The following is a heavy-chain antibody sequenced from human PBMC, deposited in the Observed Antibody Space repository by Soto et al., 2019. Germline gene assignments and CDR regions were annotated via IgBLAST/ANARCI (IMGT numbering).Heavy chain of an antibody. D-gene: IGHD3-9*01. CDR1: GFTFSSYA. CDR2: ISGSGGST. J-gene: IGHJ4*02. CDR3: AKVRYFDWFSFFDY. V-gene: IGHV3-23*01. Sequence: EVQLLESGGGLVQPGGSLRLACAASGFTFSSYAMSWVRHAPGKGLEWVSAISGSGGSTYYADSVKGRFTISRDNSKNTLYLQMNSLRAEDTAVYYCAKVRYFDWFSFFDYWGQGTLVTVSS.